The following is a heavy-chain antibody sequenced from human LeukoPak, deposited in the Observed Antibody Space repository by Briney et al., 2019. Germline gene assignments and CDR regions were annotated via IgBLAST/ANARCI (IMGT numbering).Heavy chain of an antibody. V-gene: IGHV3-48*01. CDR2: ISSSSRTI. Sequence: GGSLRLSCAASGFTFSSYSMNWVRQAPGNELEWVSYISSSSRTIYYADSVKGRFTISRDNAKNSVYLQMNSLRAEDTAVYYCAKAEPASGYDYWGQGTLVTISS. J-gene: IGHJ4*02. CDR1: GFTFSSYS. CDR3: AKAEPASGYDY. D-gene: IGHD1-14*01.